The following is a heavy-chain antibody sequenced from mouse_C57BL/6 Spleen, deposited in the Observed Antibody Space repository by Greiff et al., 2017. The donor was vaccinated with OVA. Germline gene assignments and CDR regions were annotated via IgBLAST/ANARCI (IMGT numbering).Heavy chain of an antibody. CDR3: ARRAFITTD. V-gene: IGHV1-69*01. D-gene: IGHD1-1*01. J-gene: IGHJ3*01. CDR1: GYTFTSYW. CDR2: IDPSDSYT. Sequence: VQLQQPGAELVMPGASVKLSCKASGYTFTSYWMHWVKQRPGQGLEWIGEIDPSDSYTNYNQKFKGKSTLTVDKSSSTAYMQLSSLTSEDSAVYYCARRAFITTDWGQGTLVTVSA.